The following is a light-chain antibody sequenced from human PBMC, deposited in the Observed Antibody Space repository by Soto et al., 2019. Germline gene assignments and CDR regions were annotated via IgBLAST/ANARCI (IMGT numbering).Light chain of an antibody. Sequence: EVVLTQSPVTLSLSPGERATLSCRASQTVSNNYLAWYQQKPGQAPRLLIFGSSDRATGIPDRFSGSGSGTDFTLTISRLEPEDFAVYYCQQYGSSLFTFGPGTKVDIK. J-gene: IGKJ3*01. CDR2: GSS. CDR1: QTVSNNY. CDR3: QQYGSSLFT. V-gene: IGKV3-20*01.